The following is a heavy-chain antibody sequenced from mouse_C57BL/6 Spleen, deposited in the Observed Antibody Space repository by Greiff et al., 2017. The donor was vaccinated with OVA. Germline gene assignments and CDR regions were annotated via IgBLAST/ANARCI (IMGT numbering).Heavy chain of an antibody. CDR2: IDPSDSYT. CDR1: GYTFTSYW. CDR3: ARGGIDYDLAWFAY. Sequence: QVQLKQPGAELVKPGASVKLSCKASGYTFTSYWMQWVKQRPGQGLEWIGEIDPSDSYTNYNQKFKGKATLTVDTSSSTAYMQLSSLTSEDSAVYYCARGGIDYDLAWFAYWGQGTLVTVSA. D-gene: IGHD2-4*01. J-gene: IGHJ3*01. V-gene: IGHV1-50*01.